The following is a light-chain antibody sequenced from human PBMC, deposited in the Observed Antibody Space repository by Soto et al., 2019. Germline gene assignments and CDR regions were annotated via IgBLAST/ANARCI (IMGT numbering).Light chain of an antibody. V-gene: IGKV1-39*01. CDR3: QQSYSTPQMYT. Sequence: DIQMTQSPSSLSASIGDRVTITCRASQSIGSHLNWFQQKAGKAPNLLIHAASSLQTGVPSRFSGSGSGTDFTLTISSLQPEDFATYYCQQSYSTPQMYTFGQGTKLEIK. J-gene: IGKJ2*01. CDR1: QSIGSH. CDR2: AAS.